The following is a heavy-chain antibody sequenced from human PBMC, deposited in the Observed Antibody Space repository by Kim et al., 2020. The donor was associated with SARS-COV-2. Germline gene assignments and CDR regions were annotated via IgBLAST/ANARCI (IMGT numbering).Heavy chain of an antibody. CDR1: GFTLSSYS. CDR2: INNSSSTI. D-gene: IGHD6-13*01. Sequence: GGSLRLSCAASGFTLSSYSMNWVRQAPGKGLEWVSYINNSSSTIYYEDSVKGRFTISRDNAKNSLYLQMNSLIAEDTAVYYCARGRSAAAGTKDVWGQGTTVTVSS. CDR3: ARGRSAAAGTKDV. J-gene: IGHJ6*02. V-gene: IGHV3-48*04.